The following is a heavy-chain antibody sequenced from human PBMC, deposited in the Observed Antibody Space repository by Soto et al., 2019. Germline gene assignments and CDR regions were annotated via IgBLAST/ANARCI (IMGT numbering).Heavy chain of an antibody. D-gene: IGHD3-3*01. Sequence: PGESLKISCKGSGYSFSGYWIGWVRQVPGKGLEWMGFIYSGDCDIRYSPSFQGQVTISADKSISTAYLQWSSMQAPDPAVHYCTRLHLFFGVYDDAFAISAKETMSPVSS. CDR2: IYSGDCDI. V-gene: IGHV5-51*01. J-gene: IGHJ3*02. CDR1: GYSFSGYW. CDR3: TRLHLFFGVYDDAFAI.